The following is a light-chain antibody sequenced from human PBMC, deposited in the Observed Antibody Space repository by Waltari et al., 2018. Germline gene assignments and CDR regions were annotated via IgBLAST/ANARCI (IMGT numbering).Light chain of an antibody. J-gene: IGLJ2*01. CDR3: QVWDSSSDHPGVV. CDR2: ADS. Sequence: SYVLTQPPSVSVAPGQTARITCGGNNIGSKSVHWYQQKPGQAPVLVVYADSDRPSGFPERFSGSNSGNTAPLTISRVEAGDEADYYCQVWDSSSDHPGVVFGGGTKLTVL. CDR1: NIGSKS. V-gene: IGLV3-21*02.